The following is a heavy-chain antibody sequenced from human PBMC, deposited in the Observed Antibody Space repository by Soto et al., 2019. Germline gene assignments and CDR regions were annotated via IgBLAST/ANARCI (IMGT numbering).Heavy chain of an antibody. CDR1: GGTFSSYA. D-gene: IGHD6-13*01. CDR3: ARFDSGSSWSYYYYGMDF. Sequence: SVKVSCKASGGTFSSYAISWVRQAPGQGLEWMGGIIPIFGTANYAQKFQGRVTITADESTSTAYMELSSLRSEDTAVYYCARFDSGSSWSYYYYGMDFWGQGTTVPVSS. CDR2: IIPIFGTA. J-gene: IGHJ6*02. V-gene: IGHV1-69*13.